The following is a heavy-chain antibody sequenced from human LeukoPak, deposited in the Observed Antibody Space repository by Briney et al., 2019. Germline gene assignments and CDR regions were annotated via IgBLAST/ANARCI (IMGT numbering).Heavy chain of an antibody. CDR2: IYYSGST. CDR3: AREASSGPYFDY. J-gene: IGHJ4*02. CDR1: GGSISSSSYY. Sequence: PSETLSLTCTVSGGSISSSSYYWGWIRQPPGKGLEWIGSIYYSGSTYYNPSLKSRVTISVDTSKNQFSLKLSSVTAADTAVYYCAREASSGPYFDYWGQGILVTVSS. V-gene: IGHV4-39*02. D-gene: IGHD3-22*01.